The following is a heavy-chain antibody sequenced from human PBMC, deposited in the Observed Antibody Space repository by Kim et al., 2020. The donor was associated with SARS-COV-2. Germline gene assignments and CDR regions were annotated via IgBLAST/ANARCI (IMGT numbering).Heavy chain of an antibody. V-gene: IGHV1-69*04. Sequence: SVKVSCKASGGTFSSYAISWVRQAPGQGLEWMGRIIPILGIANYAQKFQGRVTITADKSTSTAYMELSSLRSEDTAVYYCARGTMVRGVMQHYYYYYMDVWGKGTTVTVSS. CDR1: GGTFSSYA. J-gene: IGHJ6*03. D-gene: IGHD3-10*01. CDR2: IIPILGIA. CDR3: ARGTMVRGVMQHYYYYYMDV.